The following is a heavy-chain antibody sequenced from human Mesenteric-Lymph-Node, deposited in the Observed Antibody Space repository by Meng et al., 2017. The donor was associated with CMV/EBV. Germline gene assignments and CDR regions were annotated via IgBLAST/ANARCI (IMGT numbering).Heavy chain of an antibody. V-gene: IGHV5-51*01. CDR3: AKTQANCGGNCYTTGAFDI. D-gene: IGHD2-21*01. J-gene: IGHJ3*02. CDR1: GYIFNNYW. CDR2: IHPGDSDT. Sequence: GGSLRLSCKASGYIFNNYWIGWVRQMPGKGLECMGIIHPGDSDTRYSPSFQGQVTISADKSISTAYLQWSSLKASDTAMYYCAKTQANCGGNCYTTGAFDIWGQGTMVTVSS.